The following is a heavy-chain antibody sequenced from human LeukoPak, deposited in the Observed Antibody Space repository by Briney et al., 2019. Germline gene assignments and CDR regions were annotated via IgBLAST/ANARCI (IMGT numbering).Heavy chain of an antibody. CDR3: ARGGGYSYGYDY. CDR2: ISSSSSYI. D-gene: IGHD5-18*01. J-gene: IGHJ4*02. V-gene: IGHV3-21*04. CDR1: GFTFSSYS. Sequence: GGSLRLSCAASGFTFSSYSMNWVRQAPGKGLEWVSSISSSSSYIYYADSVKGRFTISRDNAKNSLYLQMNSLRAEDTAVYYCARGGGYSYGYDYWGQGTLVTVSS.